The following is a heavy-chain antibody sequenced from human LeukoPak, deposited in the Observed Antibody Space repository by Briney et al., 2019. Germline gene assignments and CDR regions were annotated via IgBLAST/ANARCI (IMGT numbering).Heavy chain of an antibody. CDR2: IFHSGST. J-gene: IGHJ6*03. V-gene: IGHV4-59*01. D-gene: IGHD5-12*01. CDR1: GGSISSYY. Sequence: SGTLSLTCTVSGGSISSYYWSWIRQPPGKGLEWIGYIFHSGSTNYNPPLKSRDTISLDTSKYQFSLKLSSVTAADTAVYYCARDSHRYSGYEGYYMDVWGKGTTVTVSS. CDR3: ARDSHRYSGYEGYYMDV.